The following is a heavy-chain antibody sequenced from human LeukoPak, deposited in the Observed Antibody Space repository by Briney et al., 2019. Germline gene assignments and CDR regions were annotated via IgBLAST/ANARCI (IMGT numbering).Heavy chain of an antibody. CDR1: GFTFSSYW. J-gene: IGHJ4*02. CDR2: IKEDGSEK. Sequence: PGGSLRLSCAASGFTFSSYWLTWVRQASGKGLEWVANIKEDGSEKYYMDSVKGRFTISRDNAKNSLYLQINSLRVDDTAVYYCARESYYFDYWGQGTLVTVSS. V-gene: IGHV3-7*03. D-gene: IGHD3-16*02. CDR3: ARESYYFDY.